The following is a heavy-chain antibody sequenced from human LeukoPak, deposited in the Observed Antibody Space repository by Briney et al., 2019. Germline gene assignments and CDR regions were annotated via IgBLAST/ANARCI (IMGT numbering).Heavy chain of an antibody. CDR2: ISSSSSYI. CDR1: GFTFSSYS. J-gene: IGHJ4*02. CDR3: ARVDSSGIDY. V-gene: IGHV3-21*01. Sequence: GGSLRLSCAASGFTFSSYSMTWVRQAPGRGLEWVSSISSSSSYIYYADSVKGRFTISRDNAKNSLYLQMNSLRAEDTAVYYCARVDSSGIDYWGQGTLVTVSS. D-gene: IGHD6-25*01.